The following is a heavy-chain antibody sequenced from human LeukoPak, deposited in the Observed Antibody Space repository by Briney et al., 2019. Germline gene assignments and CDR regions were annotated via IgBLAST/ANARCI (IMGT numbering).Heavy chain of an antibody. D-gene: IGHD2-15*01. CDR1: GGSISSYY. Sequence: PSETLSLTCTVSGGSISSYYWSWIRQPPGKGLEWIGYIYYSGSTNYNPSLKSRVTISVDTSKNQFSLKLSSVTAADTAVYYRARADCSGGSCYEGDNWFDPWGQGTLVTVSS. V-gene: IGHV4-59*01. CDR2: IYYSGST. J-gene: IGHJ5*02. CDR3: ARADCSGGSCYEGDNWFDP.